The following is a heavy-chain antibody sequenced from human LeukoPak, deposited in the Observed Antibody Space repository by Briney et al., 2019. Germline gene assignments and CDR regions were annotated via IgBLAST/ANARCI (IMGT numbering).Heavy chain of an antibody. CDR3: AKELEGRVDPAFDI. J-gene: IGHJ3*02. V-gene: IGHV3-23*01. D-gene: IGHD2-15*01. Sequence: TGGSLRLSCAASGFTFSSYAMSWVRQAPGKGLGWVAAISGSGGSTYYADSVKGRFTISRGNSKNTLYLQMNSLRAEDTAVYYCAKELEGRVDPAFDIWGQGTMVTVTS. CDR2: ISGSGGST. CDR1: GFTFSSYA.